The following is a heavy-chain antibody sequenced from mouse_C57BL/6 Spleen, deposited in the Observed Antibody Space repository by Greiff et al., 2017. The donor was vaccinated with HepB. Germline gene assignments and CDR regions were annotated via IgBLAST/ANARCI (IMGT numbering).Heavy chain of an antibody. CDR3: ASHFDY. V-gene: IGHV5-17*01. J-gene: IGHJ2*01. Sequence: EVNLVESGGGLVKPGGSLKLSCAASGFTFSDYGMHWVRQAPEKGLEWVAYISSGSSTIYYADTVKGRFTISRDNAKNTLFLQMTSLRSEDTAMYYCASHFDYWGQGTTLTVSS. CDR2: ISSGSSTI. CDR1: GFTFSDYG.